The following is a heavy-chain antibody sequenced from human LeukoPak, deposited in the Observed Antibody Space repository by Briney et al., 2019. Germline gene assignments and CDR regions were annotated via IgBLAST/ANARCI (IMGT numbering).Heavy chain of an antibody. CDR1: GFTVSSYW. Sequence: GGSLRLACAASGFTVSSYWMNWVRQAPGKGLEWLAIMKQDGSEYDDVNTVKGRFTISRDNATNSLYLKTKSLRAEDTAVYYCARVSSVAVAGFFDLCGQGMLVTVSS. CDR3: ARVSSVAVAGFFDL. CDR2: MKQDGSEY. V-gene: IGHV3-7*01. D-gene: IGHD6-19*01. J-gene: IGHJ4*02.